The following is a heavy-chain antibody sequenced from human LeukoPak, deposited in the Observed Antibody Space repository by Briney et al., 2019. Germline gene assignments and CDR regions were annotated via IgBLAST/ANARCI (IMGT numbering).Heavy chain of an antibody. CDR1: GGTFSSSA. Sequence: SVKVSCKASGGTFSSSAITWVRQAPGQGLEWMGGIIPIFGTPNYAQKFQGRVTITADKSTSTAYMELRSLRSEDTALYYCAREGGVSGSYSIWGQGTLVTVSS. CDR2: IIPIFGTP. J-gene: IGHJ4*02. V-gene: IGHV1-69*06. D-gene: IGHD1-26*01. CDR3: AREGGVSGSYSI.